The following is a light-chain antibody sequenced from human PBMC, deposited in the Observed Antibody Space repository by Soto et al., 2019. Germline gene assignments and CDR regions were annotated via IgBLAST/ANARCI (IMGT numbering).Light chain of an antibody. CDR2: AAS. Sequence: EIVMTQSPATLSVSPGDRATLSCRASESVTSSLAWYQQKPGQPPRLLIYAASTRATDVPARFSGGGSETEFPLTIISLQSEDFAVYFCQHYNIWPLWTFGQGTKVDIK. V-gene: IGKV3-15*01. CDR1: ESVTSS. J-gene: IGKJ1*01. CDR3: QHYNIWPLWT.